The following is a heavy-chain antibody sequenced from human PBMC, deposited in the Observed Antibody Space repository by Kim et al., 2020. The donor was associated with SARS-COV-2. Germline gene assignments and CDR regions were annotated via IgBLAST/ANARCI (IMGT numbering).Heavy chain of an antibody. CDR1: GFTFSNYD. J-gene: IGHJ4*02. CDR3: AKDGRSHTPGY. Sequence: GGSLRLSCAVSGFTFSNYDMSWVRQAPGKGLEWVSGISDSGGSTYHADSVKGRFTVSRDNSKNTLYLQMNSLRVDDTAIYYCAKDGRSHTPGYWGQGTLVTVSS. CDR2: ISDSGGST. D-gene: IGHD2-2*02. V-gene: IGHV3-23*01.